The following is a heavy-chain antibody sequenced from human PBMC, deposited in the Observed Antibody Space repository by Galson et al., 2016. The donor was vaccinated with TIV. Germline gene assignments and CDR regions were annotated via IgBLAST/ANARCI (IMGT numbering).Heavy chain of an antibody. D-gene: IGHD4-17*01. V-gene: IGHV5-51*01. Sequence: QSGAEVKKPGESLKISCKGSGYRFSSYWIGWVRQRPGKGLEWLGIIFPDDSDTRYSPSLEGQVTFSADKSIRTAYLQWSSLKASDTAIYYCARQTTRSFDSWGQGTRVTVSS. CDR2: IFPDDSDT. J-gene: IGHJ4*02. CDR1: GYRFSSYW. CDR3: ARQTTRSFDS.